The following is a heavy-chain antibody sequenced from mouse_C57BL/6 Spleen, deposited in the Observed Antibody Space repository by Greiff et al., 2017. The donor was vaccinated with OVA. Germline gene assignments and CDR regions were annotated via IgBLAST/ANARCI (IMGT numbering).Heavy chain of an antibody. CDR3: ARPYGSSWYFDV. CDR1: GYTFTSYW. J-gene: IGHJ1*03. V-gene: IGHV1-55*01. D-gene: IGHD1-1*01. Sequence: VQLQQPGAELVKPGASVKMSCKASGYTFTSYWLTWVKQRPGQGLEWIGDIYPGSGSTNYNEKFKGKATLTVDPSSSTAYMQLSSLTSEDSAVYYCARPYGSSWYFDVWGTGTTVTVSS. CDR2: IYPGSGST.